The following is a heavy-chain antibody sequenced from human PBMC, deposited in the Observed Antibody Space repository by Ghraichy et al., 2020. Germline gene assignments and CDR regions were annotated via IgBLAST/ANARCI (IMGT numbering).Heavy chain of an antibody. CDR3: ARGRAAAVY. V-gene: IGHV4-34*01. CDR1: GGSFSGYY. D-gene: IGHD6-13*01. CDR2: INHSGST. Sequence: GSLRLSCAVYGGSFSGYYWSWIRQPPGKGLEWIGEINHSGSTNYNPSLKSRVTISVDTSKNQFSLKLSSVTAADTAVYYCARGRAAAVYWGQGTLVTVSS. J-gene: IGHJ4*02.